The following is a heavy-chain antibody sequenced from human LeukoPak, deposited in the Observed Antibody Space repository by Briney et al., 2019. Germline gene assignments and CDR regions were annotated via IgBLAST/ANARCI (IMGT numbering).Heavy chain of an antibody. CDR2: INHSGST. D-gene: IGHD1-26*01. Sequence: GSLRLSCAASGFTFSSYSMNWIRQPPGKGLEWIGEINHSGSTNYNPSLKSRVTISVDTSKNQFSLKLSSVTAADTAVYYCARGSSYWRWFDPWGQGTLVTVSS. CDR3: ARGSSYWRWFDP. J-gene: IGHJ5*02. CDR1: GFTFSSYS. V-gene: IGHV4-34*01.